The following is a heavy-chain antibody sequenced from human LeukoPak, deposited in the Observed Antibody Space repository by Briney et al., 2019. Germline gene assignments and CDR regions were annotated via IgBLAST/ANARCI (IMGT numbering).Heavy chain of an antibody. Sequence: ASVTVSCKVSGYTFTSIGISWVRQPPDPGIEWMGWISPSNGNTNYAQRFQCRVTMTTDTSTSTAYVELRSLRSDDTAVYCCARDVVSSGWLENLFDFWGQGTLVTVSS. CDR2: ISPSNGNT. J-gene: IGHJ4*02. D-gene: IGHD6-19*01. CDR1: GYTFTSIG. CDR3: ARDVVSSGWLENLFDF. V-gene: IGHV1-18*01.